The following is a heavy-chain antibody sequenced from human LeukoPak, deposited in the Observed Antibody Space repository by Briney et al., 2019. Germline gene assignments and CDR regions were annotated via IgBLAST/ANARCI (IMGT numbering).Heavy chain of an antibody. CDR2: VYHSGSA. Sequence: SETLSLTCTVSGGSLNSYYWGWIRQPPGKGLEWIGNVYHSGSAIYNPSLESRVTISVDRTKNQFSLNLSSVTAADTAVYYCARRGYYGSGAYDTWGQGTMFIVSS. J-gene: IGHJ3*01. D-gene: IGHD3-10*01. V-gene: IGHV4-59*08. CDR1: GGSLNSYY. CDR3: ARRGYYGSGAYDT.